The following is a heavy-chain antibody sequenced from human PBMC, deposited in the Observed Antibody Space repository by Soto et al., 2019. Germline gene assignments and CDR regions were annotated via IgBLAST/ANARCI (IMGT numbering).Heavy chain of an antibody. Sequence: QLQLQESGPGLVKPSETLSLTCTVSGGSISSSSYYWGWIRQPPGKGLEWIGSIYYSGSTYYNPYLKSRVTRSVDTSKNQFSLELSSVTAADTAVYYCASLAGGAAYYMDVWGKGTTVTVSS. V-gene: IGHV4-39*01. CDR1: GGSISSSSYY. CDR2: IYYSGST. CDR3: ASLAGGAAYYMDV. J-gene: IGHJ6*03. D-gene: IGHD1-26*01.